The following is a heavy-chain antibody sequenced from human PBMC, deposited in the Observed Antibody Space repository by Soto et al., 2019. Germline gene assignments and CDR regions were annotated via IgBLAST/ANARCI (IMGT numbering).Heavy chain of an antibody. Sequence: EVQLLESGGGLVQPGGSLRLSCAASGFTFSSYAMSWVRQAPGKGLEWVSAISGSGGSTYYADSVKGRFTISRDNSNNTLYMQMNSMRAEDTAVYYCATNAGYCSSTSCYGPDYYGMDVWGQGTTVTVSS. CDR1: GFTFSSYA. J-gene: IGHJ6*02. V-gene: IGHV3-23*01. CDR3: ATNAGYCSSTSCYGPDYYGMDV. CDR2: ISGSGGST. D-gene: IGHD2-2*01.